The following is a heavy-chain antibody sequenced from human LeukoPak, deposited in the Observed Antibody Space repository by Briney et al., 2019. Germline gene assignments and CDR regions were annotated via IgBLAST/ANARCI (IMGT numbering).Heavy chain of an antibody. CDR3: ARVLGRYFDY. D-gene: IGHD7-27*01. CDR1: GDSLSSNSVA. CDR2: TYYRSKWYN. J-gene: IGHJ4*02. V-gene: IGHV6-1*01. Sequence: SQTLSLTCAISGDSLSSNSVAWNWIRQSPSRGLEWLGRTYYRSKWYNDYAVSVESRITINPDASKNQFSLQLNSVTPEDTAVYYCARVLGRYFDYWGQGTLVTVSS.